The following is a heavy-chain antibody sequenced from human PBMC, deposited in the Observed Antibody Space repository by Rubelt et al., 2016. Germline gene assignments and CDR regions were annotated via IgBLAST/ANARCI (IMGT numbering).Heavy chain of an antibody. V-gene: IGHV3-21*04. CDR2: ISSSSSYI. D-gene: IGHD3-22*01. CDR3: ARDWGEDSTGYYGMDV. J-gene: IGHJ6*02. Sequence: VRQAPGKGLEWVSSISSSSSYIYYADSVKGRFTISRDISKNTLYLQMNSLRADDTALYYCARDWGEDSTGYYGMDVWGQGTMVTVSS.